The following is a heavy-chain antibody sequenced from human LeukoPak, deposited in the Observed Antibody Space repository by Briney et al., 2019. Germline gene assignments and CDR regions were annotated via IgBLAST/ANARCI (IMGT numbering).Heavy chain of an antibody. J-gene: IGHJ3*02. CDR2: IYYSGST. CDR3: ARADCSGGSCYAFDI. D-gene: IGHD2-15*01. V-gene: IGHV4-61*01. CDR1: GGSVSSGSYY. Sequence: SETLSLTCTVSGGSVSSGSYYWSWIRQPPGKGLEWIGYIYYSGSTNYNLSLKSRVTMSVDTSKNQFSLKLSSMTAADTAVYYCARADCSGGSCYAFDIWGQGTMVTVSS.